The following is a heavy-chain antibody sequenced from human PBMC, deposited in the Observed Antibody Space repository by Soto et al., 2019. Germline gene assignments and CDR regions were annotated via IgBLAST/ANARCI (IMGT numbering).Heavy chain of an antibody. Sequence: QVQLQESGPGLVKPSGTLSLTCAVSGGSISSSNWWSWVRQPPGKGLEWIGEIYHSGSTNYNPSLKSRVTISVDKSKNQFSLKLSSVTAADTAVYYCVSWGVGYGRGNWFDPWGQGTLVTVSS. CDR2: IYHSGST. J-gene: IGHJ5*02. D-gene: IGHD3-16*01. CDR1: GGSISSSNW. CDR3: VSWGVGYGRGNWFDP. V-gene: IGHV4-4*02.